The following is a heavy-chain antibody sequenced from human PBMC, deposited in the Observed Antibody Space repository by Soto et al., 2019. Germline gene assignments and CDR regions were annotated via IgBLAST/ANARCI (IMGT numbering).Heavy chain of an antibody. CDR1: GYTFTSYG. CDR2: ISAYNGNT. Sequence: QVQLVQSGAEVKKPGASVKVSCKASGYTFTSYGISWVRQAPGQGLEWMGWISAYNGNTNYAQKLQGRVTMTTDTSTSTAYMELRSLRSDDTAVYYGARDIPIFGVVIPPGDYWGQGTLVTVSS. CDR3: ARDIPIFGVVIPPGDY. V-gene: IGHV1-18*01. J-gene: IGHJ4*02. D-gene: IGHD3-3*01.